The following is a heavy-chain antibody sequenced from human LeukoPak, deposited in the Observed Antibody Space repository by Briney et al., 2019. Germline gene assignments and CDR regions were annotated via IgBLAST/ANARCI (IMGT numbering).Heavy chain of an antibody. CDR2: IYSGGST. D-gene: IGHD3-10*01. CDR3: ARASGDSDYFDY. J-gene: IGHJ4*02. CDR1: GFTASSNY. Sequence: PGGSLRLSCAASGFTASSNYMSWVRQAPRKGLEWVSVIYSGGSTYYPDSVKGRFTISRDNSKNTLYLQMNSLRAEDTAVYYCARASGDSDYFDYWGQGTLVTVSS. V-gene: IGHV3-53*01.